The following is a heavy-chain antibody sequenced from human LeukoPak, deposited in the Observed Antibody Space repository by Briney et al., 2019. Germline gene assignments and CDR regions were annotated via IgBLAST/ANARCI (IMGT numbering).Heavy chain of an antibody. Sequence: ASVKVSCKASGYTFTGYYMHWVRQAPGQGREWMGWINPNSGGTNYAQKFQGRVTMTRDTSISTAYMELSRLRSDDTAVYYRARVGGTHYYDSSVDYWGQGTLVTVSS. CDR1: GYTFTGYY. CDR2: INPNSGGT. D-gene: IGHD3-22*01. V-gene: IGHV1-2*02. J-gene: IGHJ4*02. CDR3: ARVGGTHYYDSSVDY.